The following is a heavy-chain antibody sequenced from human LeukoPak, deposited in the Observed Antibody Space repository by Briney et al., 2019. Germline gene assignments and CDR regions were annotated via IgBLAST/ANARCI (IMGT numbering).Heavy chain of an antibody. CDR3: ARDPTTKYGMDV. CDR1: GFTVSSNY. D-gene: IGHD1-7*01. Sequence: GGSLRLSCAASGFTVSSNYMSWVRKAPGKGLEWVSVIYSGGSTYYADSVKGRFTISRDNSKNTLYLQMNSLRAEDTAVYYCARDPTTKYGMDVWGQGTTVTVSS. J-gene: IGHJ6*02. V-gene: IGHV3-66*02. CDR2: IYSGGST.